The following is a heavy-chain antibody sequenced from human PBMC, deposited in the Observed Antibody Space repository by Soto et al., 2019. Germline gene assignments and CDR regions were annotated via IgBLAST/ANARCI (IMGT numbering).Heavy chain of an antibody. CDR2: IYYSGST. CDR1: GGSISSGDYY. D-gene: IGHD3-10*01. Sequence: SETLSLTCTVSGGSISSGDYYWSWIRQPPGKGLEWIGYIYYSGSTYYNPSLKSRVTISVDTSKNQFSLKLSSVTAADTAVYYCARDAPWGYMVRGVRSYWGQGTLVTVSS. J-gene: IGHJ4*02. CDR3: ARDAPWGYMVRGVRSY. V-gene: IGHV4-30-4*01.